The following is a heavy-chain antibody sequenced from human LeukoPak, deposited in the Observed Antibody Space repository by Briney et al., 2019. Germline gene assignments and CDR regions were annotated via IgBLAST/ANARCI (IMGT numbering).Heavy chain of an antibody. V-gene: IGHV4-39*01. J-gene: IGHJ4*02. Sequence: SETLSLTCTVSGGSISSSSYYWGWIRQPPGKGLEWIGSIYYSRSTYYNSSLKSRVTISVDTSKNQFSLKLSSVTAADTAVYYCARHLDYWGQGTLVTVSS. CDR2: IYYSRST. CDR1: GGSISSSSYY. CDR3: ARHLDY.